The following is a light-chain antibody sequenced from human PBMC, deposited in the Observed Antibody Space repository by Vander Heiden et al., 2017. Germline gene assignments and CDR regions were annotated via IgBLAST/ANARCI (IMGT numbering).Light chain of an antibody. V-gene: IGLV1-44*01. CDR3: EAWDDALNGWL. J-gene: IGLJ3*02. Sequence: QSVLAQPPSASGTPGQSVTISCSGSNSNIGRNPVNWYQQVPGTPPKLLSYTNNQRPSGVADRFSGFKSGTSASLGIRGLQSDDKADYHCEAWDDALNGWLFGG. CDR1: NSNIGRNP. CDR2: TNN.